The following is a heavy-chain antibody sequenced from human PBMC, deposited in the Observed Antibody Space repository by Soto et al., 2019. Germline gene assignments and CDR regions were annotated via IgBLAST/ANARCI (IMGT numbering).Heavy chain of an antibody. CDR3: VRQEGDRNYYYYYGMDV. CDR1: GGSISSSGNY. D-gene: IGHD4-4*01. V-gene: IGHV4-39*01. Sequence: SDTLSLTGFVSGGSISSSGNYWGWRRQPPGKGLEWGGSIYYSGGTYYNPSLESRVTISVDTSKNQFSLKLSSVTAADTAVYYCVRQEGDRNYYYYYGMDVWGHGTTVTVYS. J-gene: IGHJ6*02. CDR2: IYYSGGT.